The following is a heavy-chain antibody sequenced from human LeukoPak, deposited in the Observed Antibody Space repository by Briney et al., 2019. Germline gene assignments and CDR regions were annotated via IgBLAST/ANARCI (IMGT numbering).Heavy chain of an antibody. CDR3: ARELAGYGKLDY. Sequence: ASETLSLTCTVSGGSISSGSCFWSWIRQPAGKGLEWIGRIYTNGGPSYNPSLKSRITISPDTSKNQFSLKLSSVTAADTAVYYCARELAGYGKLDYWGQGILVTASS. CDR1: GGSISSGSCF. J-gene: IGHJ4*02. D-gene: IGHD5-12*01. V-gene: IGHV4-61*02. CDR2: IYTNGGP.